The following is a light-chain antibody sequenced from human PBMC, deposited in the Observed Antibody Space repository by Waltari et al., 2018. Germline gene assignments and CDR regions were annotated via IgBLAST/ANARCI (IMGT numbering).Light chain of an antibody. Sequence: DIQMTQSLSSLSASVGDRVTITCQASQYITNYLNWYQQKPGKAPKLLIYDASNLETGVPSRFSGSGSGTDFTFTISNLQPEDIATYYCQQYDNVPRTFGQGTKLEI. V-gene: IGKV1-33*01. J-gene: IGKJ2*01. CDR3: QQYDNVPRT. CDR2: DAS. CDR1: QYITNY.